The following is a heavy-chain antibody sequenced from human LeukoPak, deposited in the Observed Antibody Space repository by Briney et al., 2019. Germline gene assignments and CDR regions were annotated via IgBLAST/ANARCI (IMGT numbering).Heavy chain of an antibody. Sequence: SETLSLICAVYIGPFSVYHGRWLRQPPGEGLEWIGEINHSGSTNYNPSLKSRVTIVVDTFKNQFSLKLSSVSPADTAVYDCARVQSCSWRYAIGVYFDYGGQGTLVTVTS. CDR1: IGPFSVYH. D-gene: IGHD6-13*01. V-gene: IGHV4-34*01. CDR2: INHSGST. CDR3: ARVQSCSWRYAIGVYFDY. J-gene: IGHJ4*02.